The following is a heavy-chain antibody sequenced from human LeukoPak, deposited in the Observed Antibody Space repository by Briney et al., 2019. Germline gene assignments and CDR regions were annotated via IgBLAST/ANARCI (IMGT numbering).Heavy chain of an antibody. V-gene: IGHV3-7*04. D-gene: IGHD3-10*01. J-gene: IGHJ4*02. Sequence: PGGSLRLSCAASGFTFSSYWMSWVRQAPGKGLEWVANIKQDGSEKYYVDSVKGRFTISRDNAKNSLYLQMNSLRAEDTAVCYCASDREYYYGSGSFDYWGRGTLVTVSS. CDR2: IKQDGSEK. CDR1: GFTFSSYW. CDR3: ASDREYYYGSGSFDY.